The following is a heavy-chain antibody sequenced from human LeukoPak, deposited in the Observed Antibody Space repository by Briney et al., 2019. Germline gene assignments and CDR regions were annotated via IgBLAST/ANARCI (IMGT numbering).Heavy chain of an antibody. D-gene: IGHD3-3*01. CDR3: ARARVWSGHFYSYYMHV. J-gene: IGHJ6*03. Sequence: GGSLTLSCVASGFTFSSYAMTWVRQAPGKGLEWVSTITGSASTTYYADSVKGRFTISRDNSKNTLSLQLNSLRAVDTAVYYCARARVWSGHFYSYYMHVWGRSPAVTLSS. CDR1: GFTFSSYA. V-gene: IGHV3-23*01. CDR2: ITGSASTT.